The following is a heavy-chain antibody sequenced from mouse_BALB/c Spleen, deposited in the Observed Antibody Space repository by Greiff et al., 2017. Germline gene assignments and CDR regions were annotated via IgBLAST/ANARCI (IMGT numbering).Heavy chain of an antibody. CDR3: ARHDGLLPFDY. CDR1: GFTFSSYG. D-gene: IGHD2-3*01. J-gene: IGHJ2*01. Sequence: EVQGVESGGDLVKPGGSLKLSCAASGFTFSSYGMSWVRQTPERRLEWVAYISNGGGSTYYPDTVKGRFTISRDNAKNTLYLQMSSLKSEDTAMYYCARHDGLLPFDYWGKGTTRTVSS. CDR2: ISNGGGST. V-gene: IGHV5-12-2*01.